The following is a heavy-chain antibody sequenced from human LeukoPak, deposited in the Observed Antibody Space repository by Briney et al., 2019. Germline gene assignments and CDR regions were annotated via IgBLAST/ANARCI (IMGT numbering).Heavy chain of an antibody. Sequence: GALRLSCEASGFTFNTYSMNWARQAPGKGLEWVSSIDSGGGYMFYADSVKGRFIISRDNAKDSLYLQMNSLRVEDTAVYYCLRGDRRDYWGQGTLVTVSS. CDR3: LRGDRRDY. CDR2: IDSGGGYM. V-gene: IGHV3-21*06. CDR1: GFTFNTYS. J-gene: IGHJ4*02.